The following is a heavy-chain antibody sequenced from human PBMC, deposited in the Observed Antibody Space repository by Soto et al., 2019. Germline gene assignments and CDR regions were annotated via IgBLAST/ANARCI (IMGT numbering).Heavy chain of an antibody. D-gene: IGHD1-26*01. CDR3: AREGSGSSSWFDP. CDR1: GYTFSNYY. CDR2: IHPSDGST. Sequence: ASGKVSCKASGYTFSNYYMHWVRQTPGHGLEWMGIIHPSDGSTRYAQKFQGRVTMTRDTSTSTVYMELSSLGSEDTAVYYCAREGSGSSSWFDPWGQGTLVTVSS. V-gene: IGHV1-46*01. J-gene: IGHJ5*02.